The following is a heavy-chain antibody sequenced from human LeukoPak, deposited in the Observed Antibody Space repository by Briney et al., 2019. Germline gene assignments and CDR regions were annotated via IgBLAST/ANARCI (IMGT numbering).Heavy chain of an antibody. J-gene: IGHJ4*02. Sequence: PGGSLRLSCTVSGFTVSSNSMSWVRQAPGKGLEWVSFIYSSVTHYSDSVKGRFTISRDSSKNTLFLQMNRLRPEDAAVYYCAKAPVTTCRGAYCYPFDYWGQGTLVTVSS. CDR3: AKAPVTTCRGAYCYPFDY. CDR2: IYSSVT. V-gene: IGHV3-53*01. CDR1: GFTVSSNS. D-gene: IGHD2-21*01.